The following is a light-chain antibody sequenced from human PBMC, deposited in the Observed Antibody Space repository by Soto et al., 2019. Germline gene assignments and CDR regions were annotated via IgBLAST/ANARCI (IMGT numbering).Light chain of an antibody. CDR1: QYVGTR. CDR3: HQRQSWPRT. CDR2: DMS. V-gene: IGKV3-11*01. Sequence: EIVLTQSPATLSSSPGETATLSCRASQYVGTRLAWYQHKPGQAPRLLIYDMSKRATGIPARFSGSGSGTDFTLTISNLAPEDFGVYYSHQRQSWPRTFCQGTKVEIK. J-gene: IGKJ1*01.